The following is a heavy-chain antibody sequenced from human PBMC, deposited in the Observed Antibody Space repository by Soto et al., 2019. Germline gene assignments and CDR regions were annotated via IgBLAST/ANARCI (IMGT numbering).Heavy chain of an antibody. CDR1: GFNCSTYA. V-gene: IGHV3-23*01. J-gene: IGHJ4*02. Sequence: VGSLRLSYAASGFNCSTYAMSWVSRAPGKGLEWVSTINNIGGSTYHADSVKGRFTISRDDSKNTLYLQLNSLRAEDTAVYHSAIIGSSSWRESDYWVQGTLVTVSS. D-gene: IGHD6-13*01. CDR2: INNIGGST. CDR3: AIIGSSSWRESDY.